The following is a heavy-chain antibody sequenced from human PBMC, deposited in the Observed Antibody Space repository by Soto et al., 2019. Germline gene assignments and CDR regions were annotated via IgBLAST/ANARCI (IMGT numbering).Heavy chain of an antibody. CDR2: IYYSGST. J-gene: IGHJ6*02. D-gene: IGHD3-22*01. Sequence: SETLSLTCTVSGGSISSYYWSWIRQPPGKGLERNGYIYYSGSTNYNPSLKCRVTISVDTSKNQFSLKLSSVTAADTAVYYCARAYYYDSSGYYRTAPYYYYGMDVWGQGTTVTVSS. CDR1: GGSISSYY. CDR3: ARAYYYDSSGYYRTAPYYYYGMDV. V-gene: IGHV4-59*01.